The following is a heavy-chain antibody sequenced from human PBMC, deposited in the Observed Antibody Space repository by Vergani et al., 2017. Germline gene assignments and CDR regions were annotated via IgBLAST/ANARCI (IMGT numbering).Heavy chain of an antibody. Sequence: QVQLHQWGAGLLKTSETLSLTCAVSGAAFNSYQWTWIRQSPGRGLEWIGEIDDKGKSICNPTLKSRVTISVDNSKRHFSLHVTSVTAADSATYYCVRRDFWVGPRTFDFWGAGTPVTVSS. CDR3: VRRDFWVGPRTFDF. J-gene: IGHJ3*01. CDR1: GAAFNSYQ. V-gene: IGHV4-34*01. CDR2: IDDKGKS. D-gene: IGHD3-3*01.